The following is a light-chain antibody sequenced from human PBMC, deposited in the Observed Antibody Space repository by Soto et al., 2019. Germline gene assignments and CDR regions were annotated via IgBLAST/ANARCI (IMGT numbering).Light chain of an antibody. V-gene: IGKV1-5*03. CDR2: KAS. CDR1: QRISSW. J-gene: IGKJ5*01. CDR3: QQYNSYSSIT. Sequence: DIQMTQSPSTLSASVGDRVTITCRASQRISSWLAWYQQKPGKAPKLLIYKASSLESGVPSRFSGSGSGTEFTLTISSLQPNDFATYYCQQYNSYSSITVGQGTRLEIK.